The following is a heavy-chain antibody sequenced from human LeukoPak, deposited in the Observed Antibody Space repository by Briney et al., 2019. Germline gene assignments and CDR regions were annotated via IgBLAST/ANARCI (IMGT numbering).Heavy chain of an antibody. Sequence: GGSLRLSCAASGVTLSPYCMHWVRQAPGKGLEWVAVISYEGGTQHYADSVKGRFIISRDNPRNTLYLQMNILRTEDTAVYYCAKEGTRQVSTWYDLWGQGSQVSVSS. CDR3: AKEGTRQVSTWYDL. CDR2: ISYEGGTQ. J-gene: IGHJ5*02. D-gene: IGHD3-10*01. V-gene: IGHV3-30*18. CDR1: GVTLSPYC.